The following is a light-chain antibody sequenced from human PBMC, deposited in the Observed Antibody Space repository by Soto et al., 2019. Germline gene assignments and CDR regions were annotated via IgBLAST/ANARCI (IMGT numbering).Light chain of an antibody. J-gene: IGLJ2*01. CDR3: AAWDDSLNGPV. CDR2: ISN. V-gene: IGLV1-44*01. CDR1: SSNIGSNT. Sequence: QSVLTQPPSASGTPGQRVTISCSGGSSNIGSNTVSGYQQLPGAAPKLLIYISNERPSGVPDRFSGSKSGTSASLAISGLQSENEAEYYCAAWDDSLNGPVFGGGTKVTVL.